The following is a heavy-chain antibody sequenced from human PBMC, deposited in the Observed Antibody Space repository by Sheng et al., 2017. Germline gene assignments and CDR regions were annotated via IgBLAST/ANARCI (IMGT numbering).Heavy chain of an antibody. D-gene: IGHD3-22*01. CDR3: ARDPYFRYDSSGYYFGAFDY. Sequence: QVQLVQSGAEVKKPGSSVKVSCKASGGTFSSYAISWVRQAPGQGLEWMGGIIPIFGTANYAQKFQGRVTITADESTSTAYMELSSLRSEDTAVYYCARDPYFRYDSSGYYFGAFDYLGPRDNGHRLF. J-gene: IGHJ3*02. CDR1: GGTFSSYA. CDR2: IIPIFGTA. V-gene: IGHV1-69*13.